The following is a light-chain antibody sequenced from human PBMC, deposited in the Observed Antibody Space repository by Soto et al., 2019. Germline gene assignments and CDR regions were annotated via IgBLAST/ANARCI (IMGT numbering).Light chain of an antibody. Sequence: QSVLTQPASVSGSPGQSITISCTGTSSDVGGYNYVSWYQQHPGKAPKLMIYDVSNRPSGVSNHFSGSKSGNTASLTISGLQAEDEADYYCSSYTSSSTLPYVFGTGTKLTVL. J-gene: IGLJ1*01. V-gene: IGLV2-14*01. CDR3: SSYTSSSTLPYV. CDR2: DVS. CDR1: SSDVGGYNY.